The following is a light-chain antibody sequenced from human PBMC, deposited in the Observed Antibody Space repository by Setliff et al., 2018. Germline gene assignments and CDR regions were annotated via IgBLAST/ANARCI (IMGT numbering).Light chain of an antibody. V-gene: IGLV2-14*01. CDR2: EVS. J-gene: IGLJ3*02. CDR1: SSDIGGYNY. CDR3: SSHTTSSTWV. Sequence: QSVLTQPASVSGSPGQSITISCTGTSSDIGGYNYVSWYQQHSGKAPKLMIYEVSNRPSGVSNRFSGSKSGNTASLTISGLQSEDEADYYCSSHTTSSTWVFGGGTKVTVL.